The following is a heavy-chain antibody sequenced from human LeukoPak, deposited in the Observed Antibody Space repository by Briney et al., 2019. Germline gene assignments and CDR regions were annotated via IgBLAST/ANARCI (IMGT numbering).Heavy chain of an antibody. J-gene: IGHJ4*02. CDR2: IRSKAYGGTT. V-gene: IGHV3-49*03. CDR1: GFTFGDYA. CDR3: TSRPLTTVPRGDY. Sequence: PGGSLRLSCTASGFTFGDYAMSWFRQAPGKGLEWVGFIRSKAYGGTTEYAASVKGRFTISRDDSKSIAYLQMNSLKTEDTAVYYCTSRPLTTVPRGDYWGQGTLVTVSS. D-gene: IGHD4-17*01.